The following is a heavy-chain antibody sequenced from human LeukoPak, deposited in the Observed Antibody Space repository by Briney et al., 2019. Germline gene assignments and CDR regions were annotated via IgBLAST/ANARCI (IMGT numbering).Heavy chain of an antibody. CDR1: GGSISSSSYY. D-gene: IGHD3-10*01. J-gene: IGHJ3*02. V-gene: IGHV4-39*07. Sequence: SETLSLTCTVSGGSISSSSYYWGWIRQPPGTGLEWIGSIYYSGSIYYNPSLKSRVTISVDTSKNQFSLKLSSVTAADTAVYYCARRSLITMVRGVTGDAFDIWGQGTMVTVSS. CDR2: IYYSGSI. CDR3: ARRSLITMVRGVTGDAFDI.